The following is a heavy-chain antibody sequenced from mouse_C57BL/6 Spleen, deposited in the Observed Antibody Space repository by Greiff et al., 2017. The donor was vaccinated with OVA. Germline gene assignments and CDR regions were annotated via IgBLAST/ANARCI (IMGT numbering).Heavy chain of an antibody. CDR2: ISSGSSTI. V-gene: IGHV5-17*01. CDR1: GFTFSDYG. CDR3: ARPDGYYPPYAMDY. J-gene: IGHJ4*01. D-gene: IGHD2-3*01. Sequence: EVKLQESGGGLVKPGGSLKLSCAASGFTFSDYGMHWVRQAPEKGLEWVAYISSGSSTIYYADTVKGRFTISRDNAKNTLFLQMTSLRSEDTAMYYCARPDGYYPPYAMDYWGQGTSVTVSS.